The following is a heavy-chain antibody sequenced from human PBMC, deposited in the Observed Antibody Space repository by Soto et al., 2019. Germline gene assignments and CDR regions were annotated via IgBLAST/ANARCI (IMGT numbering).Heavy chain of an antibody. J-gene: IGHJ4*02. CDR3: AKEKSRYDRSGYYRPDY. D-gene: IGHD3-22*01. V-gene: IGHV1-69*10. CDR2: IIPMLGTP. Sequence: SVKVSCKSSGDTFSSYAISWVRQAPGQGLEWMGGIIPMLGTPSYAQKFQDRVTTTADKFTSTAYMELSGLRSEDTAVYYCAKEKSRYDRSGYYRPDYWGQGTLVTVSS. CDR1: GDTFSSYA.